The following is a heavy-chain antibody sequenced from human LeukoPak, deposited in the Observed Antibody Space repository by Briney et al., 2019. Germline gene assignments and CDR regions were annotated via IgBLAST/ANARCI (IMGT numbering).Heavy chain of an antibody. CDR1: GFTFGSYG. J-gene: IGHJ4*02. CDR3: AKALYYYGSGSYPFDY. CDR2: IRYDGSNK. V-gene: IGHV3-30*02. Sequence: GGSLRLSCAASGFTFGSYGMHWVRQAPGKGLEWVAFIRYDGSNKYYADSVKGRFTISRDNSKNTLYLQMNSLRAEDTAVYYCAKALYYYGSGSYPFDYWGQGTLVTVSS. D-gene: IGHD3-10*01.